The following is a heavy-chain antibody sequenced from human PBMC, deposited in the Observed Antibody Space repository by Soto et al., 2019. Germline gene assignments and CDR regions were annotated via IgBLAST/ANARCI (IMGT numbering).Heavy chain of an antibody. Sequence: ASVKVSCKASGGTFSSYAISWVRQAPGQGLEWMGGIIPIFGTENYAQKFQGRVTITADESTSTAYMELSSLRSEDTAVYYCASSCSGSRCYNYNWFDSWGQGTLVTVSS. CDR1: GGTFSSYA. CDR2: IIPIFGTE. D-gene: IGHD2-15*01. CDR3: ASSCSGSRCYNYNWFDS. J-gene: IGHJ5*01. V-gene: IGHV1-69*13.